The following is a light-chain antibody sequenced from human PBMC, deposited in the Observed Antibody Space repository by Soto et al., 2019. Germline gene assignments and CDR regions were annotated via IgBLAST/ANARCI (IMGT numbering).Light chain of an antibody. CDR3: QQRAYWPPT. V-gene: IGKV3-11*01. Sequence: EIVLTQSPATLSLSPGETATLSCRASQSVSNYLAWYQQKPGQAPRLLIYDASNRATGIPARFSGSWSGTVFTLTISSLDPGDFALYYCQQRAYWPPTFGHGTRLEIK. J-gene: IGKJ5*01. CDR1: QSVSNY. CDR2: DAS.